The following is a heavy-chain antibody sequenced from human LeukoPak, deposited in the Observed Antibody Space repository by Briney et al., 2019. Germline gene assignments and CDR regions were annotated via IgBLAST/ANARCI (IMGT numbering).Heavy chain of an antibody. J-gene: IGHJ4*02. V-gene: IGHV3-23*01. CDR1: GFTFSSYA. CDR3: AKVDRQNFGGYRDY. Sequence: QAGGSLRLSCAASGFTFSSYAMSWVRQAPGKGLEWVSGISDSGGSTYYADSVKGRFTISRDNPKNTLYLQMNSLRAEDTAVYYCAKVDRQNFGGYRDYWGQGTLVTVSS. D-gene: IGHD5-18*01. CDR2: ISDSGGST.